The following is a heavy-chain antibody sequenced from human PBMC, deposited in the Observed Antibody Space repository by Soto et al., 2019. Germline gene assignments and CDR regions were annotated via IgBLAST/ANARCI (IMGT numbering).Heavy chain of an antibody. CDR1: GIIFSDY. D-gene: IGHD3-16*01. V-gene: IGHV3-11*01. Sequence: QVQLVESGGGLVKPGGSLRLSCAASGIIFSDYMSWVRQAPGKGLEWLSYISGSGRTIYSADSVKGRFTISRDNATNSLHLQMNNLRAEDTAVYYCARLPFPWGWFDPWGQGTLVNVSS. CDR3: ARLPFPWGWFDP. CDR2: ISGSGRTI. J-gene: IGHJ5*02.